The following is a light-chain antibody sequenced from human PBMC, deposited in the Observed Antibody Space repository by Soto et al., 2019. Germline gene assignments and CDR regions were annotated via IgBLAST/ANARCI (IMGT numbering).Light chain of an antibody. V-gene: IGKV3-15*01. Sequence: EIVMTQSPATLSVSPGERATLSCRASQSVSSNLAWYQQKPGQAPRVLIYGASTRATGIPARFSGSGSGTEFTLTISSLQSEDFAVYYCQQYHNWPPLTFGGGTKVDIK. CDR1: QSVSSN. CDR3: QQYHNWPPLT. CDR2: GAS. J-gene: IGKJ4*01.